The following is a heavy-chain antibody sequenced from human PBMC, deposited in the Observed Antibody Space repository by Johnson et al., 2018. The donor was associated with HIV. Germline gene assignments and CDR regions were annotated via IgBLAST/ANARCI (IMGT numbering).Heavy chain of an antibody. Sequence: QVQLVESGGGLVQPGGSLRLSCAASGFSFSDHYLDWVRQAPGKGLEWVAFIRYDGSNKYYADSVKGRFTISRDNAQNSLYLQMNSLRAGDTAVYYCARAPRFGRVRGSAFDIWGQGTMVTVSS. CDR3: ARAPRFGRVRGSAFDI. V-gene: IGHV3-30*02. CDR2: IRYDGSNK. D-gene: IGHD3-10*01. CDR1: GFSFSDHY. J-gene: IGHJ3*02.